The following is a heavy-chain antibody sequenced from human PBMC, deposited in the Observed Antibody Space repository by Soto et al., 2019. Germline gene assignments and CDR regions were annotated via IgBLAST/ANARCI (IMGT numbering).Heavy chain of an antibody. J-gene: IGHJ3*02. CDR1: GGSISSYY. CDR3: ARVGYCISTSCHDAFDI. Sequence: QVQLQESGPGLVKPSETLSLTCTVSGGSISSYYWSWIRQPPGKGLEWIGYIFYSGSTNYNPSLKSRVTISVDTSKNQFSLKLSSMTAADTAVYYCARVGYCISTSCHDAFDIWGQGTMVTVSS. CDR2: IFYSGST. D-gene: IGHD2-2*01. V-gene: IGHV4-59*01.